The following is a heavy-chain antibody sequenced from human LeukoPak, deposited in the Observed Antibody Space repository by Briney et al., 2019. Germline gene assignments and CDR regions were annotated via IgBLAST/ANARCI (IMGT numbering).Heavy chain of an antibody. Sequence: GASVKVSCKASGYTFTSYDINWVRQATGQGLEWMGWMNPNSGNAGYAQKFQGRVTMTRNTSISTAYMELSSLRSEDTAVYYCARGTIAAAGQNWFDPWGQGTLVTVSS. CDR2: MNPNSGNA. CDR1: GYTFTSYD. CDR3: ARGTIAAAGQNWFDP. V-gene: IGHV1-8*01. D-gene: IGHD6-13*01. J-gene: IGHJ5*02.